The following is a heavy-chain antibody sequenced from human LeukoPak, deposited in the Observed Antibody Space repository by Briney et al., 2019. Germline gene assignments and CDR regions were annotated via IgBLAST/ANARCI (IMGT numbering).Heavy chain of an antibody. CDR2: IYTSGST. Sequence: SETLSLTCTVSGGSISSGSYYWSWIRQPAGKGLEWIGRIYTSGSTNYNPSLKSRVTISVDTSKNQFSLKLSSVTAADTAVYYCASAYYYDSSGPFDYWGQGTQVTVSS. D-gene: IGHD3-22*01. J-gene: IGHJ4*02. V-gene: IGHV4-61*02. CDR1: GGSISSGSYY. CDR3: ASAYYYDSSGPFDY.